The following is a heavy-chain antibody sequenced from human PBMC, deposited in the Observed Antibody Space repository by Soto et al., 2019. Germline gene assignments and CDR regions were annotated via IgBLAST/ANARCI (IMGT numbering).Heavy chain of an antibody. CDR3: AKDRHSSSNEKWPTYHYGMDV. CDR1: GLDFSTYA. CDR2: IPYEGSNK. D-gene: IGHD6-13*01. V-gene: IGHV3-30*18. J-gene: IGHJ6*02. Sequence: GGSLRLSCAVSGLDFSTYAMHWFRQAPGKGLEWVALIPYEGSNKYYADSVKGRFIISRDNSKNTVFLQMYSLRSEDTAMYYCAKDRHSSSNEKWPTYHYGMDVWGQGTPVTVSS.